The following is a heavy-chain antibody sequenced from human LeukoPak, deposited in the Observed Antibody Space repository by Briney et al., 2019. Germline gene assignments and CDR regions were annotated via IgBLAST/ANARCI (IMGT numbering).Heavy chain of an antibody. CDR1: GGTFINYA. Sequence: SVTVSCKGSGGTFINYAIGWVRLAPGQGLEWMGGVTLIFSTASYAQKFQGRVTITADRSTSTAYMELSSLISEDTAVYYCARDRSCYSSTWYVPRDGFDIWGQGTMVTVSS. V-gene: IGHV1-69*06. D-gene: IGHD6-13*01. CDR2: VTLIFSTA. CDR3: ARDRSCYSSTWYVPRDGFDI. J-gene: IGHJ3*02.